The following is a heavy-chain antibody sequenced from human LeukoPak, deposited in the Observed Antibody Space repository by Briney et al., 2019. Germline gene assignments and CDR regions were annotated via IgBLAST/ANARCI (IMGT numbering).Heavy chain of an antibody. Sequence: SETLSLTCTVSGGSISSYYWSWIRQPPGKGLEWIGYIYYSGSTNYNPSLKSRVTISVDTSKNQFSLKLSSVTAADTAVYYCARARAAAGTFFGTNNWFDPWGQGTLVTVSS. V-gene: IGHV4-59*01. CDR3: ARARAAAGTFFGTNNWFDP. D-gene: IGHD6-13*01. CDR1: GGSISSYY. CDR2: IYYSGST. J-gene: IGHJ5*02.